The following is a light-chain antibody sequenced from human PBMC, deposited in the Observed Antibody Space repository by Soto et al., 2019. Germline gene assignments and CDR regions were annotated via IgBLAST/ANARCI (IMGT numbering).Light chain of an antibody. CDR1: ASDIGRYNY. CDR3: NSYVGSNNYV. Sequence: QSALTQPPSASGSPGQSVTISCIGTASDIGRYNYVSWYQHHPGKAPKLIIYEVTKRPSGVPDRFSGSKSDNTASLTVSGLQADDEADYYCNSYVGSNNYVFGTGTKVTVL. V-gene: IGLV2-8*01. J-gene: IGLJ1*01. CDR2: EVT.